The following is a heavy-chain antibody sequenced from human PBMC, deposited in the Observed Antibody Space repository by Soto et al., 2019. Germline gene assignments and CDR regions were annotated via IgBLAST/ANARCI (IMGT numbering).Heavy chain of an antibody. V-gene: IGHV3-23*01. CDR2: ISDNGGTT. D-gene: IGHD3-22*01. Sequence: GGSLRLSCAASEFTFSNYAMSWVRQAPGKGLEWVSSISDNGGTTYYADSVKGRFTISRDNSKNTLYLQMNSLRAEDTAVYYCAKDLGSVTMNPEYYFDYWGQGTLVTVSS. J-gene: IGHJ4*02. CDR1: EFTFSNYA. CDR3: AKDLGSVTMNPEYYFDY.